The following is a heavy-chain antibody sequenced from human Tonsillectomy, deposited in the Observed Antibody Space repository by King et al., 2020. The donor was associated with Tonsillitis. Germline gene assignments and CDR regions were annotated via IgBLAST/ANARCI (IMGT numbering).Heavy chain of an antibody. CDR1: GFTFSSYA. J-gene: IGHJ4*02. V-gene: IGHV3-23*04. CDR3: AKDYCGGDCYSQYYFDY. D-gene: IGHD2-21*02. Sequence: VQLVESGGGLVQPGGSLRLSCAASGFTFSSYAMSWVRQAPGKGLEWVSAISGSGGSTYYADSVKGRFTIPRDNSKNTLYLQMNSLRAEDTAVYYCAKDYCGGDCYSQYYFDYWGQGTLVTVSS. CDR2: ISGSGGST.